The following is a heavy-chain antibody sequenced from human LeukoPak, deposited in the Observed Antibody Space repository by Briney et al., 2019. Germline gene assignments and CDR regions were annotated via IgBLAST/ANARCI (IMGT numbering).Heavy chain of an antibody. Sequence: GRSLRLSCAASGFTFDDYAMHWVRQAPGKGLEWVSGISWNSGSIGYADSVKGRFTISRDNAKNSLYLQMNSLRDEDTAVYYCAREMTVTLADYGMDVWGQGTTVTVSS. CDR1: GFTFDDYA. CDR3: AREMTVTLADYGMDV. CDR2: ISWNSGSI. D-gene: IGHD4-17*01. J-gene: IGHJ6*02. V-gene: IGHV3-9*01.